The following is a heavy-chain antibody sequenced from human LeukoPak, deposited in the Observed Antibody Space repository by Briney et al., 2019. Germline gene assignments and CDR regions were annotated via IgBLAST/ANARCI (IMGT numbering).Heavy chain of an antibody. CDR2: IYSGGST. Sequence: GGSLRLSCAASGFTFSSYAMSWVRQAPGKGLEWVSVIYSGGSTYYADSVKGRFTISRDNSKNTLYLQMNSLRAEDTALYYCARDGEYSSSWYGSYYFDYWGQGTLVTVSS. D-gene: IGHD6-13*01. CDR3: ARDGEYSSSWYGSYYFDY. J-gene: IGHJ4*02. CDR1: GFTFSSYA. V-gene: IGHV3-66*01.